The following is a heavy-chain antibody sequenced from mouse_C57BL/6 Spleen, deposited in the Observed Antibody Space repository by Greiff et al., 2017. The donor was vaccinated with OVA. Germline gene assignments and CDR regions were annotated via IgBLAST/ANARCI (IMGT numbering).Heavy chain of an antibody. Sequence: VKLVESGAELVKPGASVKISCKASGYAFSSYWMNWVKQRPGKGLEWIGQIYPGDGDTNYNGKFKGKATLTADKSSSTAYMQLSSLTSEDSAVYFCASYGYYYAMDYWGQGTSVTVSS. CDR3: ASYGYYYAMDY. D-gene: IGHD2-2*01. J-gene: IGHJ4*01. CDR2: IYPGDGDT. CDR1: GYAFSSYW. V-gene: IGHV1-80*01.